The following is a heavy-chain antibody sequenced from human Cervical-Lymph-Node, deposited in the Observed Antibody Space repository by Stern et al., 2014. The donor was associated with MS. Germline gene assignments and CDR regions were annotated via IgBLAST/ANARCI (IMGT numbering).Heavy chain of an antibody. CDR2: KFYSGNI. V-gene: IGHV4-39*01. Sequence: VQLVESGPGLVKPSETLSLTCSVSGDSITSSGYSWGWIRQPPGKGLEWIGSKFYSGNIYYKSSLKSRVTIFVDTSKNQFSLTLSSVTAADTAVYYCARQLDYYYGLDVWGQGTTVTVSS. J-gene: IGHJ6*02. CDR3: ARQLDYYYGLDV. CDR1: GDSITSSGYS.